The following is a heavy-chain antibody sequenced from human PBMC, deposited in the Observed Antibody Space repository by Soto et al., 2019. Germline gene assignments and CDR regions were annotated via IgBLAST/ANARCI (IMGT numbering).Heavy chain of an antibody. J-gene: IGHJ4*02. CDR3: AKDRMGAGVRGYFDY. CDR1: GFTFSSYG. V-gene: IGHV3-30*18. Sequence: QVQLVESGGGVVQPGKSLRLSCAGSGFTFSSYGMDWVRQAPGKGLEWVAVISYDGSNKYYADSVKGRSTISRDNSKNTLYLQMSSLRADDTAVYYCAKDRMGAGVRGYFDYWGQGTLVTVSS. D-gene: IGHD3-10*01. CDR2: ISYDGSNK.